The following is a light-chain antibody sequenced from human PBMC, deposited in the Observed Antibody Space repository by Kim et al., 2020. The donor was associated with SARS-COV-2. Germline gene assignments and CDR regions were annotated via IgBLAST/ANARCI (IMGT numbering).Light chain of an antibody. CDR2: EVS. V-gene: IGLV2-8*01. CDR1: ISDVGGYNY. CDR3: SSYAGSDNYV. J-gene: IGLJ1*01. Sequence: QSALTQFPSASGSPGQSVTISCTGTISDVGGYNYVSWYQQHPGKAPKLMIYEVSKRPSGVPDRFSGSKSGNTASLTVSGLQAEDEADYYCSSYAGSDNYVFGTGTKVTVL.